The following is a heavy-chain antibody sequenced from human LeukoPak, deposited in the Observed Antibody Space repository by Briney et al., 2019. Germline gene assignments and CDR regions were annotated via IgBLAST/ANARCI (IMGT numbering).Heavy chain of an antibody. D-gene: IGHD2-2*01. V-gene: IGHV1-2*02. CDR2: INPNSGGT. CDR3: AREGIVVVPAADNWFDP. J-gene: IGHJ5*02. Sequence: ASVTVSCKASGYTFTGYYMHWVRQAPGQGLEWMGWINPNSGGTNYAQKFQGRVTMTRDTSISTAYMELSRLRSDDTAVYYCAREGIVVVPAADNWFDPWGQGTLVTVSS. CDR1: GYTFTGYY.